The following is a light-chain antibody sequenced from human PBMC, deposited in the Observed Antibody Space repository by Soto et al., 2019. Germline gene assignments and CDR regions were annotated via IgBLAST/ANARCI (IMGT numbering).Light chain of an antibody. CDR1: QSVSSSY. Sequence: EIVMTQSPATLSVSLGEGGTLSCRASQSVSSSYLAWYQQKPGQAPRLLIYGASSRATGIPDMFSVGGSATDFTLTISRLEPEDFAVYYCQQYGSSGTFCQETKVDIK. V-gene: IGKV3-20*01. CDR3: QQYGSSGT. J-gene: IGKJ1*01. CDR2: GAS.